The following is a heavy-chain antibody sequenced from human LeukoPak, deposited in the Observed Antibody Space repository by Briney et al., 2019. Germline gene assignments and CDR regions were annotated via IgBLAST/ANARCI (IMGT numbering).Heavy chain of an antibody. D-gene: IGHD2-15*01. J-gene: IGHJ4*02. Sequence: PGGSLRLSCAASGFTFRIYAMNWVRQAPGKGLEWVSAISGSGGSTYYADSVKGRFTISRDNSKNTLYLQMNSLRAEDTAVYYCAKGSMLAVADPFDYWGQGTLVTVSS. V-gene: IGHV3-23*01. CDR2: ISGSGGST. CDR1: GFTFRIYA. CDR3: AKGSMLAVADPFDY.